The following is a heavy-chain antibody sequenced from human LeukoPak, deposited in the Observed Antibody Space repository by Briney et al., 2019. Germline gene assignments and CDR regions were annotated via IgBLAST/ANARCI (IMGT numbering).Heavy chain of an antibody. CDR2: INHSGST. CDR1: GGSFSGYH. Sequence: SETLSLTCAVYGGSFSGYHWSWIRQPPGKGLEWIGEINHSGSTNYNPSLKSRVTISVDTSKNQFSLKLSSVTAADTAVYYCARDYSEGDYYYNYYMDVWGKGTTVTISS. V-gene: IGHV4-34*01. D-gene: IGHD3-10*01. CDR3: ARDYSEGDYYYNYYMDV. J-gene: IGHJ6*03.